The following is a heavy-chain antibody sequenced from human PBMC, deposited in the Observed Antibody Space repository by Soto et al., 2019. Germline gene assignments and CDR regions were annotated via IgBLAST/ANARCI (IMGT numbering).Heavy chain of an antibody. V-gene: IGHV3-9*01. CDR1: GFTFDDYA. J-gene: IGHJ4*02. CDR2: ISWHSGSI. CDR3: AKDIRGGGSYNVLLWFGELIH. D-gene: IGHD3-10*01. Sequence: EVQLVESGGGLVQPGRSLRLSCAASGFTFDDYAMHWVRQAPGKGLEWVSGISWHSGSIGYADSVKGRFTISRDNAKNSLYLQMNGLRAEDTALYYCAKDIRGGGSYNVLLWFGELIHWGQGTLVTVSS.